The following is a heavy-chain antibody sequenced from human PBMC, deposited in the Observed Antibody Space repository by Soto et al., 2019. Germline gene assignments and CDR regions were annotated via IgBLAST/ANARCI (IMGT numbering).Heavy chain of an antibody. Sequence: ASVKVSCKASGYTFTSYAMHWVRQAPGQRLEWMGWINAGNGNTKYSQKFQGRVTITRDTSARTAYMGLSSLRSEDTAVYYCARARTPPSPFIVVTGNWFDPWGQGTLVTVSS. CDR3: ARARTPPSPFIVVTGNWFDP. CDR1: GYTFTSYA. J-gene: IGHJ5*02. D-gene: IGHD3-22*01. CDR2: INAGNGNT. V-gene: IGHV1-3*01.